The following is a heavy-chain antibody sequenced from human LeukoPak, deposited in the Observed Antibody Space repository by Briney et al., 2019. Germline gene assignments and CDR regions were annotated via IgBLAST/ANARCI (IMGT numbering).Heavy chain of an antibody. Sequence: ASVKVSCKASGYTFTSYGISWVRQAPGQGLEWMGWISAYNGNTNYALKLQGRVTMTTDTSTSTAYMELRSLRSDDTAVYYCARVGAQGIVVVYMSYFDYWGQGTLVTVSS. CDR1: GYTFTSYG. D-gene: IGHD3-22*01. CDR3: ARVGAQGIVVVYMSYFDY. J-gene: IGHJ4*02. CDR2: ISAYNGNT. V-gene: IGHV1-18*01.